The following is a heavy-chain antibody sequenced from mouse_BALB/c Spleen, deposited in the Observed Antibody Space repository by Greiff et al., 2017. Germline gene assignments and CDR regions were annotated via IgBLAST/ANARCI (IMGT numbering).Heavy chain of an antibody. CDR2: INSNGGST. J-gene: IGHJ3*01. V-gene: IGHV5-6-3*01. D-gene: IGHD1-2*01. CDR3: ARDRAATTY. Sequence: EVQVVESGGGLVQPGGSLKLSCAASGFTFSSYGMSWVRQTPDKRLELVATINSNGGSTYYPDSVKGRFTISRDNAKNTLYLQMSSLKSEDTAMYYCARDRAATTYWGQGTLVTVSA. CDR1: GFTFSSYG.